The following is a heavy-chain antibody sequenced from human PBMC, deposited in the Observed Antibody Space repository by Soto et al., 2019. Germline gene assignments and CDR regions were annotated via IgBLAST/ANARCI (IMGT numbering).Heavy chain of an antibody. J-gene: IGHJ4*02. Sequence: ASVKVSCKASGYTFTAYSIHWVRQAPGQGLEWVGWFNPNSGDTIYAQKFQGRVTLTRDTSIGTAYMELYSLTSDDTAVYYCAREASAVISLDYWGQGTLVTVSP. CDR2: FNPNSGDT. CDR3: AREASAVISLDY. CDR1: GYTFTAYS. D-gene: IGHD6-19*01. V-gene: IGHV1-2*02.